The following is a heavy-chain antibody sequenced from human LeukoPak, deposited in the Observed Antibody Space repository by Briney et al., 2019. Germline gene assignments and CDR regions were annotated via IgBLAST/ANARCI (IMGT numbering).Heavy chain of an antibody. D-gene: IGHD1-26*01. Sequence: RASVTVSCTASGYTFTSYYMHWVRQAPGQGLEWMGIINPSGGSTSYAQKFQGRVTMTEDTSTDTAYMELSSLRSEDTAVYYCATAEGARVPTVREFDYWGQGTLVTVSP. CDR1: GYTFTSYY. V-gene: IGHV1-46*01. CDR2: INPSGGST. J-gene: IGHJ4*02. CDR3: ATAEGARVPTVREFDY.